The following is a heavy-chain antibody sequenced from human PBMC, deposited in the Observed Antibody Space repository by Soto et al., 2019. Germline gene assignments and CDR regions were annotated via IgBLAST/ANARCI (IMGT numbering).Heavy chain of an antibody. J-gene: IGHJ4*02. V-gene: IGHV4-30-4*01. CDR3: ASYWDYYASSGYYTPLLDY. D-gene: IGHD3-22*01. CDR2: IYCSGST. CDR1: GGSISSGDYY. Sequence: SQTMSLTCTVSGGSISSGDYYWSLILQPPGKGLEWIRYIYCSGSTYYTPSLKSRVTISVDTSKNQFSLKLSSVTPADTAVYYCASYWDYYASSGYYTPLLDYWGQGTLVTVSS.